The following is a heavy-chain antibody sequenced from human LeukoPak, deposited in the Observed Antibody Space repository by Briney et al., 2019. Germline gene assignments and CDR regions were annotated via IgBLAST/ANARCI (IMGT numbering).Heavy chain of an antibody. CDR1: GGSITITNYY. Sequence: SETLSLTCTVSGGSITITNYYWGWIRQPPGKGLEWIGNIYYDGSTYYNPSLKSRVTISVDTSKNQFSLKLSSVTAADTAVYYCASEYYYGSGSYPGAFDIWGQGTMVTVSS. J-gene: IGHJ3*02. CDR3: ASEYYYGSGSYPGAFDI. D-gene: IGHD3-10*01. V-gene: IGHV4-39*07. CDR2: IYYDGST.